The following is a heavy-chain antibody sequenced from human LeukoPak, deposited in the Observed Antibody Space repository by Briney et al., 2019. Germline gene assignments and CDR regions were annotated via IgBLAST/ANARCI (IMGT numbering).Heavy chain of an antibody. CDR2: IYHSGST. D-gene: IGHD6-6*01. CDR1: GYSISSGYY. Sequence: SSETLSLTCAVSGYSISSGYYWGWIRPPPGKGLEWIGSIYHSGSTYYNPSLKSRVTISVDTSKNQFSLKLSSVTAADTAVYYCARAFEYSSSSVDYWGQGTLVTVSS. V-gene: IGHV4-38-2*01. CDR3: ARAFEYSSSSVDY. J-gene: IGHJ4*02.